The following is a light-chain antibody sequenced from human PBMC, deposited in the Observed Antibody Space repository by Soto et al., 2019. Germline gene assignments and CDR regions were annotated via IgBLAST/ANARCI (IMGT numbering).Light chain of an antibody. CDR2: GAS. J-gene: IGKJ5*01. CDR1: QSVSSN. Sequence: EIVMTQSPATLSVSPGERATLSCRASQSVSSNLAWYQQKPGQAPRLLIYGASTRATGIPARFSGSGSGTEFTLTISSLQSEDFAVYYCQQCSNWPITFGQGTRLEIK. V-gene: IGKV3-15*01. CDR3: QQCSNWPIT.